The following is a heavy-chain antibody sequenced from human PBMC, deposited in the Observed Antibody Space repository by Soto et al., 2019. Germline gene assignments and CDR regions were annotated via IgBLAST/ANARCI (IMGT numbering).Heavy chain of an antibody. CDR2: IYTSGST. V-gene: IGHV4-4*07. CDR1: GGSISSYY. D-gene: IGHD3-3*01. J-gene: IGHJ3*02. Sequence: QVQLQESGPGLVKPSETLSLTCTVSGGSISSYYWSWIRQPAGKGLEWIGRIYTSGSTNYNPSLKSRVTMSVDTSKNQFSLKLSSVTAADTAVYYCARGALYYDFWSGSDAFDIWGQGTMVTVSS. CDR3: ARGALYYDFWSGSDAFDI.